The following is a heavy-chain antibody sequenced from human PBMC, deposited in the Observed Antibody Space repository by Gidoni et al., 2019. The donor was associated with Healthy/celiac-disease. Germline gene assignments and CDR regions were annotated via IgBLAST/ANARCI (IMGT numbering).Heavy chain of an antibody. CDR1: GFPFRSYG. J-gene: IGHJ4*02. V-gene: IGHV3-30*03. CDR2: ISYDGSNK. Sequence: QVQLVESGGGVVQPGRSLRLSCAASGFPFRSYGMHWVRQAPGQGLEWVAVISYDGSNKYYADSVKGRFTISRDNSKNTLYLQMNSLRAEDTAVYYCARETVYYGSSGYGYWGQGTLVTVSS. CDR3: ARETVYYGSSGYGY. D-gene: IGHD3-22*01.